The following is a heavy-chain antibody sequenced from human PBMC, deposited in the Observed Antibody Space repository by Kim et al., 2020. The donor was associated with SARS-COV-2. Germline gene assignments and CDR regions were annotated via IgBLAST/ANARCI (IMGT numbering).Heavy chain of an antibody. CDR3: ARRIRGYCSSTSCYPKGGAFDI. CDR1: GFTFSDYY. J-gene: IGHJ3*02. D-gene: IGHD2-2*01. V-gene: IGHV3-11*01. CDR2: ISSSGSTI. Sequence: GGSLRLSCAASGFTFSDYYMSWIRQAPGKGLEWVSYISSSGSTIYYADSVKGRFTISRDNAKNSLYLQMNSLRAEDTAVYYCARRIRGYCSSTSCYPKGGAFDIWGQGTMVTVSS.